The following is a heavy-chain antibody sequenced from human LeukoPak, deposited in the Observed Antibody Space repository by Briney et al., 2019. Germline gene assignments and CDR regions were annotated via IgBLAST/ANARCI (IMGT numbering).Heavy chain of an antibody. J-gene: IGHJ4*02. CDR1: GFTFSSYA. D-gene: IGHD3-22*01. V-gene: IGHV3-7*01. CDR2: IKQDGSEK. Sequence: GGSLRLSCAASGFTFSSYAMHWVRQAPGKGLEWVANIKQDGSEKYYVDSVKGRFTISRDNAKNSLYLQMNSLTAEGTAVYYCASDLQHYDSSGYYYYWGQGALVTVSS. CDR3: ASDLQHYDSSGYYYY.